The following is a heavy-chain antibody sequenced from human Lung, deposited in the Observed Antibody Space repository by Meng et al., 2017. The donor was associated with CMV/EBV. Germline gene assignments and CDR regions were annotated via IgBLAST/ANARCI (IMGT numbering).Heavy chain of an antibody. CDR3: ARDRYQLPYDS. V-gene: IGHV3-21*01. CDR2: ITPFSDYI. CDR1: GFAFSNYK. D-gene: IGHD2-2*01. Sequence: ESXKISCSASGFAFSNYKMDWVRQAPGRGLEWVSSITPFSDYIYYGDSVKGRFTISRDNGKNSLYLQMNSLRDEDTAVYYCARDRYQLPYDSWGQGTLVTVSS. J-gene: IGHJ4*02.